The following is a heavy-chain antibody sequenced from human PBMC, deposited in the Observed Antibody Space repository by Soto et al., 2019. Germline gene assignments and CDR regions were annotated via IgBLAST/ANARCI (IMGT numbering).Heavy chain of an antibody. CDR1: GGSISSYY. J-gene: IGHJ6*02. V-gene: IGHV4-59*01. CDR3: ARDLWGYCGADCYPLDV. D-gene: IGHD2-21*02. CDR2: MYNTGST. Sequence: SLTCTVSGGSISSYYWSWIRQPPGKGLEWIGYMYNTGSTIYNPSLKSRVTISVDTSKNQFSLKLNSVTAADTAVYYCARDLWGYCGADCYPLDVWGQGTTVTVS.